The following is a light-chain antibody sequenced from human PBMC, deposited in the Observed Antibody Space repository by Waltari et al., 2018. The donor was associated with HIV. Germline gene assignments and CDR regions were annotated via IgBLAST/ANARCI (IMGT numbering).Light chain of an antibody. J-gene: IGLJ3*02. V-gene: IGLV2-14*01. CDR2: EAS. Sequence: QSALTQPASVSGSPGQSITISCTGTSNDVGAFNYVSWFQQHPGKAPKLLIFEASNRPSGISYRFSGSKSGNTASLTISGLQPEDEADYYCSAYTSSSALRWVFGGGTKLTVL. CDR1: SNDVGAFNY. CDR3: SAYTSSSALRWV.